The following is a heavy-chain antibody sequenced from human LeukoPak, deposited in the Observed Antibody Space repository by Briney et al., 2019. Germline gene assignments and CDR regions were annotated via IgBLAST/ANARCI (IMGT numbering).Heavy chain of an antibody. Sequence: SETLSLTCTVSGASISSSYWSWIRQPPGKGLEWIGYISNHGSANYNPSLKSRVTISVDTSKNQFSLKLSSVTAADTAVYYCARGYSYGYRGWFDPWGQGTLVTVSS. J-gene: IGHJ5*02. V-gene: IGHV4-59*01. CDR2: ISNHGSA. CDR3: ARGYSYGYRGWFDP. D-gene: IGHD5-18*01. CDR1: GASISSSY.